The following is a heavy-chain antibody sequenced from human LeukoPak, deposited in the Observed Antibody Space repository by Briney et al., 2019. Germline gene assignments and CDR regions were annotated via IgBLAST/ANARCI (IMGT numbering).Heavy chain of an antibody. V-gene: IGHV4-4*07. CDR3: ARALNPHPGTYCFDY. CDR2: IYISGSP. CDR1: GASINSHY. Sequence: SETLSLTCSVSGASINSHYGMCIRQPAGEGLEWIGRIYISGSPNYSPSLKSRATISVDTSKNQFSLNLISVTAADTAVYSCARALNPHPGTYCFDYWGQGILVTVSS. J-gene: IGHJ4*02.